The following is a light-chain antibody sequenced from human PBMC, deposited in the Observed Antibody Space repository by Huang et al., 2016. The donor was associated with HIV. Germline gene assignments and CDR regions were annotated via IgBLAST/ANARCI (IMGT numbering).Light chain of an antibody. CDR3: QQYYSTPLT. CDR1: QSVLYSSNNKNY. CDR2: WAS. V-gene: IGKV4-1*01. J-gene: IGKJ4*01. Sequence: DLVMTQSPDSLAVSLGERATINCKSSQSVLYSSNNKNYLAWYQQKPGQPPKLLIYWASTRDSGVPDRFSGSGSGTDFTLTISSLQAEDVAVYYCQQYYSTPLTFGGGTKVEIK.